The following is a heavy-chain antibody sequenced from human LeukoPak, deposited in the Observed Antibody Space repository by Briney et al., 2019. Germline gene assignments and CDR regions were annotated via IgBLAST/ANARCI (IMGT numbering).Heavy chain of an antibody. D-gene: IGHD2-15*01. CDR2: IDQDGSEE. CDR1: GFTFSDYW. J-gene: IGHJ6*03. V-gene: IGHV3-7*01. CDR3: ARVGAATFYWYYMDV. Sequence: PGGSLRLSCVASGFTFSDYWMSWVRQAPGKGLEWVANIDQDGSEEYFVASVRGRFTISRDNAKNSLYLQINSLKVGDTAVYFCARVGAATFYWYYMDVWGKGTTVTVSS.